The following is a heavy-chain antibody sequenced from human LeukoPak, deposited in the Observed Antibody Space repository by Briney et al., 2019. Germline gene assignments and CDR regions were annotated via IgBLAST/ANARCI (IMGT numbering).Heavy chain of an antibody. CDR1: GGSISSGGYS. D-gene: IGHD3-16*01. V-gene: IGHV4-30-2*01. CDR3: ARVRFYYFGY. Sequence: PSETLSLTCAVSGGSISSGGYSWSWIRQPPGKGLEWIGYIYHSGSTYYNPSLKSRVTISVDRSKNQFSLKLSSVTAADTAVYYCARVRFYYFGYWGQGTLVTVSS. J-gene: IGHJ4*02. CDR2: IYHSGST.